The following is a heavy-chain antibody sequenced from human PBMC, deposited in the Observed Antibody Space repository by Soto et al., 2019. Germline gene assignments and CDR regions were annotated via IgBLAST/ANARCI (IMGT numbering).Heavy chain of an antibody. V-gene: IGHV3-23*01. CDR3: ARDQSYYCATTSCYVFDS. CDR1: GFTFTTYA. CDR2: VTGSGDST. J-gene: IGHJ4*02. D-gene: IGHD2-2*01. Sequence: EVQLLESGGGLVQPGGSLRLSCAASGFTFTTYAMSWVRQAPGKGLEWVSAVTGSGDSTYYEDSVKGRFTISRDNFKNTLYLEMNSLRAEDTAVYYCARDQSYYCATTSCYVFDSWGQGALVTVSS.